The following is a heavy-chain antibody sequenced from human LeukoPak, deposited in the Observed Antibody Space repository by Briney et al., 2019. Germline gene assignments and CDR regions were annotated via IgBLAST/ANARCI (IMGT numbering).Heavy chain of an antibody. J-gene: IGHJ5*02. Sequence: PSETLSLTCAVYGGSFIGYYWSWARQPPGKGLEWIGEISHIGSTNYNPSLESRVTISVDTSKNQFSLKLSSVTAADTAVYYCARGRWEVRFDPWGQGTLVTVSS. D-gene: IGHD1-26*01. V-gene: IGHV4-34*01. CDR1: GGSFIGYY. CDR2: ISHIGST. CDR3: ARGRWEVRFDP.